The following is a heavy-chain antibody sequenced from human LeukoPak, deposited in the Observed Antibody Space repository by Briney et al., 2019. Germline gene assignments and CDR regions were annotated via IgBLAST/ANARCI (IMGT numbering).Heavy chain of an antibody. D-gene: IGHD5-12*01. J-gene: IGHJ4*02. Sequence: TSETLSLTCAVYGGSFSGYYWSWIRQPPGKGLEWIGEINHSGSTNYNPSLKSRVTISVDTSKNQFSLKLSPVTAADTAVYYCASLVTPDPATTPAFVWGQGTLVTVSS. CDR3: ASLVTPDPATTPAFV. CDR1: GGSFSGYY. V-gene: IGHV4-34*01. CDR2: INHSGST.